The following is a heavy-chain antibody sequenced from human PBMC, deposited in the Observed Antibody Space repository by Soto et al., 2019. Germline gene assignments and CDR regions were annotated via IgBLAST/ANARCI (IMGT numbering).Heavy chain of an antibody. Sequence: PLLTLPRTSTVSGGSIISHYWSWVRQSPGKGLEWIGYIYSSGSTNYNPSLKSRVTISVDTSKNQFSLKLSSVTAADTAVYYCARTSYDSSGTAADPWGQGTLVTVSS. D-gene: IGHD3-22*01. CDR3: ARTSYDSSGTAADP. CDR1: GGSIISHY. J-gene: IGHJ5*02. CDR2: IYSSGST. V-gene: IGHV4-59*11.